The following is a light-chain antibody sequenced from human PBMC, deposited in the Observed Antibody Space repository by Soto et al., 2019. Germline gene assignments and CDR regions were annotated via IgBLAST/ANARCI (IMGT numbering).Light chain of an antibody. CDR2: EVS. CDR3: SSYTSSSTDV. CDR1: SSDVGGYDY. Sequence: QSVLTQPASVSGSPGQSITISCTGTSSDVGGYDYVSWYQHHPGKAPKLTIYEVSNRPSGVSNRSSGSKSGNTASLTISGLQAEDEAEYYCSSYTSSSTDVFGTGTKVTVL. V-gene: IGLV2-14*01. J-gene: IGLJ1*01.